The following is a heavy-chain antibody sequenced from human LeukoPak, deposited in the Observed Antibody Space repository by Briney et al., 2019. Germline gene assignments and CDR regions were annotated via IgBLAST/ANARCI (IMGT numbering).Heavy chain of an antibody. J-gene: IGHJ4*02. Sequence: GESLKISCKASRYNFGMYWIGWVRQVPGKGLEYMGVIYPDDSDTTYSPPFRGQVTISADKSITTAYLQWSSLQASDTAIYYCVKQPCNGTTCAHNYYFDSWGQGTLVTVSA. CDR3: VKQPCNGTTCAHNYYFDS. CDR2: IYPDDSDT. D-gene: IGHD2/OR15-2a*01. CDR1: RYNFGMYW. V-gene: IGHV5-51*01.